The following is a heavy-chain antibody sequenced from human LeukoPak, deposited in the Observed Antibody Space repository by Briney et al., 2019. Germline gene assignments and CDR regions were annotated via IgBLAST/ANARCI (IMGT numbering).Heavy chain of an antibody. Sequence: GTSVKVSCKASGYSFTGFYIHWVRQAPGQGLEWMGWIKPNSGGTNFAQKFQGRVTMISDTSISTASMDLSRLRSDDTAVYYCARSPGEQWLPYYFDYWGQGTLVTVSS. CDR2: IKPNSGGT. V-gene: IGHV1-2*02. J-gene: IGHJ4*02. CDR3: ARSPGEQWLPYYFDY. CDR1: GYSFTGFY. D-gene: IGHD6-19*01.